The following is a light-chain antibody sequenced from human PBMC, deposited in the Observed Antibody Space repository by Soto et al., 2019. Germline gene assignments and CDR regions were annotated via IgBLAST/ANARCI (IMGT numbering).Light chain of an antibody. CDR1: SSDVGGYNY. V-gene: IGLV2-14*01. CDR3: SSYTSSSTLYV. J-gene: IGLJ1*01. Sequence: QFALTQPASVSGSPGQSITISCTGTSSDVGGYNYVSWYQQHPGKAPKLMIYEVSNRPSGVSNRFSGSKSGNTASLTISGLQAEDEADYYCSSYTSSSTLYVFGTGTRSPS. CDR2: EVS.